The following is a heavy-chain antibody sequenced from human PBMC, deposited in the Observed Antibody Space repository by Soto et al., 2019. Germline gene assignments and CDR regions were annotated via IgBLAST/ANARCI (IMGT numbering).Heavy chain of an antibody. Sequence: QVQLQESGPGLVKPSETLSLTCTVSGGSISSYYWSWIRQPPGKGLVWIGYIYYSGSTNYNPSLKSRVTISVDTSKNQFSLKLSSVTAADTAVYYCARVLRGWIDYWGQGTLVTVSS. CDR1: GGSISSYY. J-gene: IGHJ4*02. CDR3: ARVLRGWIDY. V-gene: IGHV4-59*01. D-gene: IGHD3-10*01. CDR2: IYYSGST.